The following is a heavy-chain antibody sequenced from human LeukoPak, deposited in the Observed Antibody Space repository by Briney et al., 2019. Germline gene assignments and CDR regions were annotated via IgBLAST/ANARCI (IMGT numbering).Heavy chain of an antibody. CDR1: GGSISSGGYY. D-gene: IGHD3-22*01. CDR3: ARGEIDDSSGYGAFDI. V-gene: IGHV4-30-2*01. CDR2: IYHSGST. Sequence: PSETLSLTCTVSGGSISSGGYYWSWIRQPPGKGLEWIGYIYHSGSTYYNPSLKSRVTISVDRSKNQFSLKLSSVTAADTAVYYCARGEIDDSSGYGAFDIWGQGTMVTVSS. J-gene: IGHJ3*02.